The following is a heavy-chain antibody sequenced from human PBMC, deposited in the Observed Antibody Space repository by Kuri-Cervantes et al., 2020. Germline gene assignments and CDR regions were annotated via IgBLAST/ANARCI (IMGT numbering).Heavy chain of an antibody. Sequence: GGSLRLSCAASGFTFSSYAMSWVRQAPGKGLEWVSAISGSGGSTYYADSVKGRFTISRDSSKNTLFLQMNSLRADDTAVYYCARYMVRGIYYGMDVWGQGTTVTVSS. CDR1: GFTFSSYA. CDR2: ISGSGGST. D-gene: IGHD3-10*01. CDR3: ARYMVRGIYYGMDV. J-gene: IGHJ6*02. V-gene: IGHV3-23*01.